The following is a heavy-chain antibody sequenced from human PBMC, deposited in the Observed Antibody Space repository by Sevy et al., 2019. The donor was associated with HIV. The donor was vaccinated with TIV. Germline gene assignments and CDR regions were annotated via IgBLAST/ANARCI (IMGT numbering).Heavy chain of an antibody. CDR1: GFTFSNAW. J-gene: IGHJ3*02. Sequence: GGSLRLSCAASGFTFSNAWMSWVRQAPGKGLEWVGRIKSKTDGGTTDYAAPVKGRFTISRDDSKNTLCLQMNSLKTEDTAVYYCTTDFLHYYGDLDAFDIWGQGTMVTVSS. CDR3: TTDFLHYYGDLDAFDI. CDR2: IKSKTDGGTT. V-gene: IGHV3-15*01. D-gene: IGHD4-17*01.